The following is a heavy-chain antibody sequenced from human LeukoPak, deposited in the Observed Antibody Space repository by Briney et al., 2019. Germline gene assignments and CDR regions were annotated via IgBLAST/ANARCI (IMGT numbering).Heavy chain of an antibody. CDR2: IKQDGSEK. CDR3: ARDPVQYCGGDCYYDY. Sequence: PGGSLRLSCAASGFTFSSYWMSWVRQAPGKGLEWVANIKQDGSEKYYVDSVKGRFTISRDNAKNSLYLQMNSLRAEDTAVYYCARDPVQYCGGDCYYDYWGQGTLATVSS. D-gene: IGHD2-21*01. CDR1: GFTFSSYW. V-gene: IGHV3-7*01. J-gene: IGHJ4*02.